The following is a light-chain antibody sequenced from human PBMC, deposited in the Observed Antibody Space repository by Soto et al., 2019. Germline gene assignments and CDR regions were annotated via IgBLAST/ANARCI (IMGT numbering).Light chain of an antibody. J-gene: IGKJ1*01. Sequence: DIQMTQSPSTLSASVGDRVTITCRASQSISTWLAWYQQKPGKAPKLLIYTASNLERGVPSRFSGSGSGTEFTLTISSLQPDDFATYYCQQHTSYPLTFGQGTKVEMK. CDR1: QSISTW. CDR3: QQHTSYPLT. V-gene: IGKV1-5*03. CDR2: TAS.